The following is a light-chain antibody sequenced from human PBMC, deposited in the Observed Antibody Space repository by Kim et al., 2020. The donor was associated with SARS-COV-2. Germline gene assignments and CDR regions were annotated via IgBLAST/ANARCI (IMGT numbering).Light chain of an antibody. V-gene: IGKV3-20*01. Sequence: SSGERVTLSCRARQSVSSSSLAWYQQTPGQAPRLLIYGASSRATGIPDRFSGSGSGTDFTVTISRLEPEDFAVYYCQQYGSSPLTFGGGTKVDIK. CDR2: GAS. CDR3: QQYGSSPLT. CDR1: QSVSSSS. J-gene: IGKJ4*01.